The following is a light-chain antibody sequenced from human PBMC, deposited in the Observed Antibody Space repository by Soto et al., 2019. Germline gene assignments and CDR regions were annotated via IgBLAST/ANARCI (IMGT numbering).Light chain of an antibody. Sequence: EIVMTQSPATLSVSPGERATLSCRASQSISNNLAWYQQQKFGQAPRLLIYDAFSRATGIPDRFSASGSGTDFTLTISRLEPEDSAVYYCQQYKTFGQGTKVDIK. J-gene: IGKJ1*01. CDR2: DAF. CDR3: QQYKT. V-gene: IGKV3D-15*01. CDR1: QSISNN.